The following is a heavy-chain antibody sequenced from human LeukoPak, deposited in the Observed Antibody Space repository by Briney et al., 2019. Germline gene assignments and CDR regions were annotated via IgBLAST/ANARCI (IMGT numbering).Heavy chain of an antibody. J-gene: IGHJ4*02. Sequence: SETLSLTCNVSSASISSYYWNWIRQPAGKGLEWIGRIYATGTTNYNPSLKSRVTMSLDTSKNQFSLELFSVAAADTAVYYCASHNKAAAGLGYWGQGTLVTVSS. D-gene: IGHD6-13*01. CDR3: ASHNKAAAGLGY. V-gene: IGHV4-4*07. CDR1: SASISSYY. CDR2: IYATGTT.